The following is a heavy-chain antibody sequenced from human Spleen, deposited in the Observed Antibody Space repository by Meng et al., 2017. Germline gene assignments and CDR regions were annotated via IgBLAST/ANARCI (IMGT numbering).Heavy chain of an antibody. J-gene: IGHJ4*02. Sequence: ASVKVSCKASGYTFTGDYMHWLRQAPGQWLEWMGRIDPKRGDTHYAQRVQGRVTMTGDTSISTAYMELSGLRSDDPAMYYCARDEDISAAGKLFGDYWGQGTLVTVSS. CDR2: IDPKRGDT. V-gene: IGHV1-2*06. CDR1: GYTFTGDY. D-gene: IGHD6-13*01. CDR3: ARDEDISAAGKLFGDY.